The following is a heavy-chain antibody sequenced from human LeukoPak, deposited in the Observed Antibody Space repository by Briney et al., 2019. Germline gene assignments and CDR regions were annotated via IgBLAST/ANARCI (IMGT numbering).Heavy chain of an antibody. CDR1: GFTFSSYG. CDR2: ISYDGSNK. D-gene: IGHD4-23*01. J-gene: IGHJ4*02. V-gene: IGHV3-30*03. Sequence: GGSLRLSCAASGFTFSSYGMHWVRQAPGKGLEWVAVISYDGSNKYYADSVKGRFTISRDNSKNTLYLQMNSLRAEDTAVYYCARENPGDNVDYWGQGTLVTVSS. CDR3: ARENPGDNVDY.